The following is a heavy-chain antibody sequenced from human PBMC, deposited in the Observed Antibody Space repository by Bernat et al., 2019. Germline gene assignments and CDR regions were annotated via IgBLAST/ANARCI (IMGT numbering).Heavy chain of an antibody. CDR1: GFTFSSHA. Sequence: EVQLLESGGGLVQPGGSLRLSCAASGFTFSSHAMSWVRQAPGRGLEWVPAISGRGENPYYAASVKGRFTISRDNSKNVLYLQVSSLGAEDTAVYYCAIRAGSNDGWFDSWGQGTLVTVSS. J-gene: IGHJ5*01. CDR2: ISGRGENP. D-gene: IGHD1-14*01. V-gene: IGHV3-23*01. CDR3: AIRAGSNDGWFDS.